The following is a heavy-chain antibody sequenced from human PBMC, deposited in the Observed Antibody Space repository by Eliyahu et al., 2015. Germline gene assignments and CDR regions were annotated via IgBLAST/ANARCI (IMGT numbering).Heavy chain of an antibody. CDR2: ISGSGGST. CDR1: GFTFSSYA. CDR3: ATNCSSTSCYCY. D-gene: IGHD2-2*01. V-gene: IGHV3-23*01. J-gene: IGHJ4*02. Sequence: EVHLLESGGGLVQPGGSLRLSCAASGFTFSSYAMSWVRQAPGKGLEWVSAISGSGGSTYYADSVKGRFTISRDNSKNTLYLQMNSLRAEDTAVYYCATNCSSTSCYCYWGQGTLVTVSS.